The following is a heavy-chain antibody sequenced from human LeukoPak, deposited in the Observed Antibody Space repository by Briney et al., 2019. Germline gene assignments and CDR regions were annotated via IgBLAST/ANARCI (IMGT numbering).Heavy chain of an antibody. CDR3: ARIRRDGYNSYFDY. V-gene: IGHV4-34*01. D-gene: IGHD5-24*01. CDR2: INHSGST. J-gene: IGHJ4*02. Sequence: SETLSLTCAVYGGSFSGYYWSWIRQPPGKGLEWIGEINHSGSTNYNPSLKSRVTISVDTSKNQFSLKLRSVTAADTAVYYCARIRRDGYNSYFDYWGQGTLVTVSS. CDR1: GGSFSGYY.